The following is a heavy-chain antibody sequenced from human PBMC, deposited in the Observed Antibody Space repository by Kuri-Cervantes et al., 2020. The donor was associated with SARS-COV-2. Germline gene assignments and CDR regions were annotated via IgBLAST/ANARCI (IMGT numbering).Heavy chain of an antibody. J-gene: IGHJ4*02. D-gene: IGHD2-15*01. CDR3: VEVENVRYYRH. V-gene: IGHV3-64D*06. CDR2: ISIDGSEI. Sequence: GGSLRLCCSASGFTFSSSGFHWVRQAPGKGLEYVSAISIDGSEIFYADSVRGRFTISRDNSKNTLYLQMSSLRAEDTAVYYCVEVENVRYYRHWGQGALVTVSS. CDR1: GFTFSSSG.